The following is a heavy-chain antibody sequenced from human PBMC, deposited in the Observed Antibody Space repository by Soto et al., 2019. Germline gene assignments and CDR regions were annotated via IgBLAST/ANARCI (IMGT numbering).Heavy chain of an antibody. CDR1: GYGFTTYG. D-gene: IGHD1-1*01. CDR2: ISAHNGNT. V-gene: IGHV1-18*01. CDR3: ARGRYGDY. Sequence: QVHLVQSGAEVKKPGSSVKVSCKGSGYGFTTYGITWVRQAPGQGLEWMAWISAHNGNTNYAQKLQGRVTVTRDTSTSTVYMELRGLRSDDTAVYYCARGRYGDYWGQGALVTVSS. J-gene: IGHJ4*02.